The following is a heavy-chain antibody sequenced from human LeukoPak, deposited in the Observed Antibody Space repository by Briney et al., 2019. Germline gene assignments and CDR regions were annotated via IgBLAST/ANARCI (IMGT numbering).Heavy chain of an antibody. Sequence: ASVKVSCKASGYTFTSYAMHWVRQAPGQRLEWMGWINAGNGNTKYSQKFQGRVTITRDTSASTAYMELSSLRSEDTAVYYCARGIAAAGTGEFDYWGQGTLVTVSS. J-gene: IGHJ4*02. CDR1: GYTFTSYA. CDR2: INAGNGNT. D-gene: IGHD6-13*01. V-gene: IGHV1-3*01. CDR3: ARGIAAAGTGEFDY.